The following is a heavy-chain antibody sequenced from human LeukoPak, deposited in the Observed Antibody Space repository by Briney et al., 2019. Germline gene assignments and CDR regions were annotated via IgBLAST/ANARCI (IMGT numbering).Heavy chain of an antibody. Sequence: GGSLRLSCAASTFTFSNAWMSWVRQAPGKGLEWVGRIKSKSDGGTTDYAAPVKGRFTIPRGDSKNTLYLQMNSLKTEDTAVYYCTTAPRGYCSGGSCSYAFDIWGQGTMVTVSS. D-gene: IGHD2-15*01. J-gene: IGHJ3*02. CDR3: TTAPRGYCSGGSCSYAFDI. V-gene: IGHV3-15*01. CDR2: IKSKSDGGTT. CDR1: TFTFSNAW.